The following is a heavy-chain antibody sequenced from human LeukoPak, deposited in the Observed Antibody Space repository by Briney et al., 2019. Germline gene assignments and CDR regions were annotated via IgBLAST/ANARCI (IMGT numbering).Heavy chain of an antibody. J-gene: IGHJ4*02. V-gene: IGHV3-23*01. Sequence: GGSLRLSCAASGFSFSSYAMSWVRQAPGKGLEWVSSIGTDDSTFYADSVKGRFTISRDNSKNTLYLQMNSLRAEDTAVYYCAKAAAGIRFFDYWGQGTLVTVSS. CDR2: IGTDDST. CDR1: GFSFSSYA. CDR3: AKAAAGIRFFDY. D-gene: IGHD6-13*01.